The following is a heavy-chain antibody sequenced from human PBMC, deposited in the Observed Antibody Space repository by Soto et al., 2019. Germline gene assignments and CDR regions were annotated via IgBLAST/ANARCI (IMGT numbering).Heavy chain of an antibody. Sequence: EVQLLESGGGLVQPGGSLRLSCAASGFTFNSYAMNWVRQAPGKGLEWVSGLSGSGHNTYYADSVKGRFTVTRDNSKDTLYVKMNRLRAEDTAMYHRSKGSDIAVTRVLDWFDAWGQGSLVTVSS. CDR1: GFTFNSYA. J-gene: IGHJ5*02. CDR3: SKGSDIAVTRVLDWFDA. D-gene: IGHD6-19*01. V-gene: IGHV3-23*01. CDR2: LSGSGHNT.